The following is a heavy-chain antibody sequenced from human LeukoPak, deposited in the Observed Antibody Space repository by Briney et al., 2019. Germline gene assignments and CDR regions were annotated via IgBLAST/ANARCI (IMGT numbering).Heavy chain of an antibody. Sequence: SVKVSCKASGFTFTSSAMQWVRQARGQRLEWIGWIVVGSGNTNYAQKFQERVTITRDMSTSTAYMELSSLRSEDTAVYYCATRRYYDSSGYYGAFDIWGQGTMVTVSS. J-gene: IGHJ3*02. CDR1: GFTFTSSA. CDR2: IVVGSGNT. D-gene: IGHD3-22*01. V-gene: IGHV1-58*02. CDR3: ATRRYYDSSGYYGAFDI.